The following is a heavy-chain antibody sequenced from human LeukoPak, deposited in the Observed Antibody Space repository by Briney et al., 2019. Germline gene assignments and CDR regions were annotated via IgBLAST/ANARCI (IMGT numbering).Heavy chain of an antibody. CDR2: INHSGST. D-gene: IGHD5-12*01. V-gene: IGHV4-34*01. CDR1: GGSFSGYY. Sequence: SETLSLTCAVYGGSFSGYYWSWIRQPPGKGLEWIGEINHSGSTNYNPSLKSRVTISVDTSKNQFSLKLSSVTAADTAVNYCARETRPVANLFDYWGQGSLVTVSS. CDR3: ARETRPVANLFDY. J-gene: IGHJ4*02.